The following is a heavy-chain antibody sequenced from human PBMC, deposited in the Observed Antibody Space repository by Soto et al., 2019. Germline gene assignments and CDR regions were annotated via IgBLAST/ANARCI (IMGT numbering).Heavy chain of an antibody. CDR2: LSRSGGAT. D-gene: IGHD1-7*01. CDR1: GFNTRFYS. V-gene: IGHV3-23*01. J-gene: IGHJ5*02. Sequence: GGSLRLSCTASGFNTRFYSMSWVRQPPGEGLEWVAALSRSGGATYYADSVRGRFTISRDASKDTLFLQMSNLRAEDTALYYCSKGEMSTSRNSFDPWGQGTLVTVSS. CDR3: SKGEMSTSRNSFDP.